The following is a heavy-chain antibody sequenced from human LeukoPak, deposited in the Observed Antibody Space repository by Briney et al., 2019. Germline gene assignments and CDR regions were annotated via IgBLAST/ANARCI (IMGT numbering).Heavy chain of an antibody. CDR2: IFPSGGEI. CDR3: AKDAQILLLWFGELSTFDY. V-gene: IGHV3-23*01. J-gene: IGHJ4*02. D-gene: IGHD3-10*01. Sequence: GGSLRLSCAASGFTFSTFAMVWVRQPPGKGLEWVSSIFPSGGEIHYADSVRGRFTISRDNSKSTLSLQMNSLRAEDTAVYYCAKDAQILLLWFGELSTFDYWGQGTLVTVSS. CDR1: GFTFSTFA.